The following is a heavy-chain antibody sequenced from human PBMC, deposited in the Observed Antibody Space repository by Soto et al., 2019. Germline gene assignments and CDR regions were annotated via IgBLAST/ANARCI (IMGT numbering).Heavy chain of an antibody. CDR1: GGSFSGYY. CDR2: INHRGST. CDR3: ARIIRQSLVRPAWFDP. D-gene: IGHD6-19*01. V-gene: IGHV4-34*01. Sequence: SDTLSLTCAVYGGSFSGYYWGWIRQPPGKGREWIGEINHRGSTNYNPSLKSRVTISVDTSKNQFSLKLSSVTAADTAVYYCARIIRQSLVRPAWFDPWGQGTMVTVSS. J-gene: IGHJ5*02.